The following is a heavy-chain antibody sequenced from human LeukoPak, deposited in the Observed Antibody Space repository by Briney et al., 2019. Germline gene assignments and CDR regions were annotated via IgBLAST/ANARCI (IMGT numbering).Heavy chain of an antibody. Sequence: GASVKVSCKTSGYTFTEYYIHWVRQAPGQGLEWMGWINPNSGGTNYAQKFQGRVTMTRDTSISTAYMELSRLRSDDTAVYYCARAGFRYSSSWYDYWGQGTLVTVSS. D-gene: IGHD6-13*01. CDR1: GYTFTEYY. CDR3: ARAGFRYSSSWYDY. J-gene: IGHJ4*02. CDR2: INPNSGGT. V-gene: IGHV1-2*02.